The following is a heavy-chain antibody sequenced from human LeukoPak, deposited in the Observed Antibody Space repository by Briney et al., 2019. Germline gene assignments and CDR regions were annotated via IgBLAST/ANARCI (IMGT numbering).Heavy chain of an antibody. V-gene: IGHV3-53*01. D-gene: IGHD2-21*01. CDR3: TRGGGGSFPHY. Sequence: PGGSLRLSCAASGFTVSSNFLSWVRQPSGKGLEWVSDIYSGGSTYYSDSVKGRFTISRDNSKNTLYLQMKSLRAEDTAVYYCTRGGGGSFPHYWGQGTLVTVSS. CDR2: IYSGGST. J-gene: IGHJ4*02. CDR1: GFTVSSNF.